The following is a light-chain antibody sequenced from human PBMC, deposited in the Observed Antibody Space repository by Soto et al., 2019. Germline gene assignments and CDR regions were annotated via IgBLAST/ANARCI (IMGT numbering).Light chain of an antibody. CDR1: QSLVYSDGNAY. CDR3: MQGTHWPPT. Sequence: DVVMTQSPLSLPVTLGQPASISCRSSQSLVYSDGNAYLSWFQQRPGQSPRRLIYRTSNRDSGVPDRFSGSGSGTDFTLNINRVEAEDVGVYYGMQGTHWPPTFGRGTKVEIK. CDR2: RTS. J-gene: IGKJ1*01. V-gene: IGKV2-30*01.